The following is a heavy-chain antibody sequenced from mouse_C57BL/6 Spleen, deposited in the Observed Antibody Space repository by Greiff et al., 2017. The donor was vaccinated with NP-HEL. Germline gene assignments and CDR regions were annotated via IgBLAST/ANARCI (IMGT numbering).Heavy chain of an antibody. J-gene: IGHJ3*01. Sequence: DVKLQESGPELVKPGASVKIPCKASGYTFTDYNMDWVKQSHGKSLEWIGDINPNNGGTIYNQKFKGKATLTVDKSSSTAYMELRSLTSEDTAVYYCARDDYYGSGFAYWGQGTLVTVSA. D-gene: IGHD1-1*01. CDR3: ARDDYYGSGFAY. V-gene: IGHV1-18*01. CDR1: GYTFTDYN. CDR2: INPNNGGT.